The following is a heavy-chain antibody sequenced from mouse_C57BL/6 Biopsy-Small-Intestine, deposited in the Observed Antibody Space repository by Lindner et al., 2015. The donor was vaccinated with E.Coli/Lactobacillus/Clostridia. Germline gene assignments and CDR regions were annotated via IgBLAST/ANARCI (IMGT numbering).Heavy chain of an antibody. Sequence: VQLQESGPELVKPGASAKISCMASGDSFTGYYMHWVKQSRGSILDWIGYISPYSGISSYNQKFKGKATLTVDKSSGTAYLELRSLTFEDSAVYYCAGNPGTRGYFDYWGQGTTLTVSS. V-gene: IGHV1-31*01. D-gene: IGHD4-1*01. J-gene: IGHJ2*01. CDR1: GDSFTGYY. CDR2: ISPYSGIS. CDR3: AGNPGTRGYFDY.